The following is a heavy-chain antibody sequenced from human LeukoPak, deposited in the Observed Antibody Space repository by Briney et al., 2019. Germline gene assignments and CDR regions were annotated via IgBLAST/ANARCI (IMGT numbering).Heavy chain of an antibody. Sequence: GGSLRLSCVGSGFTFSSYWMSWVRQVPGKGLEWVANMKQDGREKHYVDSVKGRFTISRDNAKNSLYLQMNSLRAEDTAVYYCPREFRGSSGWTPFGHWGQGTLVTASS. D-gene: IGHD6-19*01. V-gene: IGHV3-7*03. J-gene: IGHJ4*02. CDR2: MKQDGREK. CDR1: GFTFSSYW. CDR3: PREFRGSSGWTPFGH.